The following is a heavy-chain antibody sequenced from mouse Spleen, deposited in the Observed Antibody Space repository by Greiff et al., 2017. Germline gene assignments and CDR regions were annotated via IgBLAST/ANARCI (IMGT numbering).Heavy chain of an antibody. Sequence: VQLKESGPGLVKPSQSLSLTCSVTGYSITSGYYWNWIRQFPGNKLEWMGYISYDGSNNYNPSLKNRISITRDTSKNQFFLKLNSVTTEDTATYYCARHWDPYYFDYWGQGTTLTVSS. D-gene: IGHD4-1*01. CDR2: ISYDGSN. V-gene: IGHV3-6*01. CDR3: ARHWDPYYFDY. J-gene: IGHJ2*01. CDR1: GYSITSGYY.